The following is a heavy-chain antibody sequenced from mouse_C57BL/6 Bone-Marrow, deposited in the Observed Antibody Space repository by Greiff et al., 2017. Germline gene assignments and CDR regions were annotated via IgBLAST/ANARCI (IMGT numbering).Heavy chain of an antibody. CDR1: GYAFSSYW. CDR3: ARSGSYYSNYVRAMDY. J-gene: IGHJ4*01. D-gene: IGHD2-5*01. CDR2: IYPGDGDT. V-gene: IGHV1-80*01. Sequence: QVQLKESGAELVKPGASVKISCKASGYAFSSYWMNWVKQRPGKGLEWIGQIYPGDGDTNYNGKFKGKATLTADKSSSTAYMQLSSLTSEDSAVYFCARSGSYYSNYVRAMDYWGQGTSVTVSS.